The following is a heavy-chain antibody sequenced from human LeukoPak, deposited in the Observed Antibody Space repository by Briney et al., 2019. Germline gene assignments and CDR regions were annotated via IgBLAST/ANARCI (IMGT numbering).Heavy chain of an antibody. CDR1: GFTFSSYS. V-gene: IGHV3-21*01. Sequence: GGSLRLSCAASGFTFSSYSMNWVRQAPGKGLEWVSSISGGSTYIYQADSVKGRFTISRDNAKNSLYLQMNSLRAEDTAVYYCARAIWSSVFYYFDYWGQGTLVTVSS. CDR3: ARAIWSSVFYYFDY. CDR2: ISGGSTYI. J-gene: IGHJ4*02. D-gene: IGHD3-3*01.